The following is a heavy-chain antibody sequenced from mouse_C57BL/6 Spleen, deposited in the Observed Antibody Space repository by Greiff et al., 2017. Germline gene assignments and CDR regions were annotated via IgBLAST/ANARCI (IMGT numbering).Heavy chain of an antibody. CDR3: ARRYFDG. Sequence: VQLQQSGPELVKPGASVKMSCKASGYSFTGYYMNWVKQSPEKSLEWIGEINPSTGGTTYSQKFKAKATLTVDKSSSTAYMQLKSLTSEDSAVYYGARRYFDGWGTGTTVTVSS. CDR1: GYSFTGYY. CDR2: INPSTGGT. J-gene: IGHJ1*03. V-gene: IGHV1-42*01.